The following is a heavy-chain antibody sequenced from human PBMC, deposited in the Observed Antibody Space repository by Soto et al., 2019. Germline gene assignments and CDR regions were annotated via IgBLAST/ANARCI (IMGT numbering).Heavy chain of an antibody. CDR2: FNGNGGGT. CDR1: GFSFSTYA. J-gene: IGHJ5*02. CDR3: AKDNSLHWFDP. D-gene: IGHD2-15*01. Sequence: EVQLLESGGGLVQPGGSLRLACATSGFSFSTYAMTWVRHAPGKGLEWVSTFNGNGGGTYYADSVKGRFTISRDNSKNTLYLQMDSLRAEDTATYYCAKDNSLHWFDPWGQGTLVTVSS. V-gene: IGHV3-23*01.